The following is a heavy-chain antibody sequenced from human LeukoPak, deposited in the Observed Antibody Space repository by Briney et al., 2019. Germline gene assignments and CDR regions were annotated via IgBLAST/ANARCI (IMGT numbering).Heavy chain of an antibody. D-gene: IGHD1-26*01. CDR3: ARDESGGSYYNWFDP. J-gene: IGHJ5*02. CDR1: GYTFTSYA. V-gene: IGHV7-4-1*02. Sequence: ASVKVSCKASGYTFTSYAMNWVRQAPGQGLEWMGWINTNTGNPTYAQGFTGRFVFSLDTSVSTAYLQISSLKAEGTAVYYCARDESGGSYYNWFDPWGQGTLVTVSS. CDR2: INTNTGNP.